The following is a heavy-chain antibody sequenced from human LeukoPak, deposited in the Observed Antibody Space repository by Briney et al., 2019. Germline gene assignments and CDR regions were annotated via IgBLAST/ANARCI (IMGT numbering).Heavy chain of an antibody. CDR2: IMPNGETR. J-gene: IGHJ3*02. Sequence: GGSLRLSCAASGFTFSSYWMSRVRQAPGKGLEYVSAIMPNGETRGYANSMKGRFTISRDNSKNTLYLQMGSLRAEDMAIYYCARDRDGGFAFDIWGQGTLVTVSS. CDR3: ARDRDGGFAFDI. D-gene: IGHD2-15*01. CDR1: GFTFSSYW. V-gene: IGHV3-64*01.